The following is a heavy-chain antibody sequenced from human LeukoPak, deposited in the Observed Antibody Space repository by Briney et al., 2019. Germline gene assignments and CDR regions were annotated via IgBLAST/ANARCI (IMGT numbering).Heavy chain of an antibody. D-gene: IGHD3-22*01. CDR3: ARDANYYDSSGYYSTLPPFDY. CDR2: IYYSGST. V-gene: IGHV4-39*07. J-gene: IGHJ4*02. CDR1: GGSISSSSYY. Sequence: PSETLSLTCTVSGGSISSSSYYWGWIRQPPGKGLEWIGSIYYSGSTYYNPSLKSRVTISVDTSKNQFSLKLSSVTAADTAVYYCARDANYYDSSGYYSTLPPFDYWGQGTLVTVSS.